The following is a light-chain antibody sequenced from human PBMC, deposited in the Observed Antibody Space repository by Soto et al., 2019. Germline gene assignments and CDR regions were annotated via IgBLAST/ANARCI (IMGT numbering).Light chain of an antibody. CDR1: QSVLYSSNNKNY. CDR3: QQYYSPPPA. J-gene: IGKJ1*01. Sequence: DIVMTQSPDSLAVSLGERATINCKSSQSVLYSSNNKNYLAWYQEKPGQPPKLLIYWASTQASGVPDRFSGGGSGTDFTLTISSLQAEDVAVYYCQQYYSPPPAFGHGTKVEIK. CDR2: WAS. V-gene: IGKV4-1*01.